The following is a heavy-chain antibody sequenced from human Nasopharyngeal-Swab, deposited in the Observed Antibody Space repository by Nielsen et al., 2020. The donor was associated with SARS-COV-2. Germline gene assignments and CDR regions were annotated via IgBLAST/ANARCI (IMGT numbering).Heavy chain of an antibody. Sequence: SGTLSPTCSVPGDSVSNDIFYWSWIRQPPGKGLEWPGYIHYDGSANYNPSLKSRVSMSVDTSRNQFSLKVTPVTAADTAVFYCARDYGGNSGFDYWGQGILVTVSS. CDR1: GDSVSNDIFY. D-gene: IGHD4-23*01. CDR3: ARDYGGNSGFDY. CDR2: IHYDGSA. J-gene: IGHJ4*02. V-gene: IGHV4-61*01.